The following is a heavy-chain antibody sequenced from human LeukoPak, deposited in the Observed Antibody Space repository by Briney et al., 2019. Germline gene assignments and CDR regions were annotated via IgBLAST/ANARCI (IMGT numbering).Heavy chain of an antibody. Sequence: GGSRRLSCAASGFSFITYAMNWVRQAPGKGLEWVSGISGTGSAVGYADSVKGRFTVSRDTSKRTVYLQMSDLRVDDTATYYCVKGSGTHYYFYYMDVWGKGTPVTVSS. J-gene: IGHJ6*03. D-gene: IGHD1-26*01. V-gene: IGHV3-48*03. CDR3: VKGSGTHYYFYYMDV. CDR1: GFSFITYA. CDR2: ISGTGSAV.